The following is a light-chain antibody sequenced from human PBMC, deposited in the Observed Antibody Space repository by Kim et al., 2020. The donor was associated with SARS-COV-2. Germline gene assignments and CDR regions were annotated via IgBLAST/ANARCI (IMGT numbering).Light chain of an antibody. CDR2: DAS. CDR3: QQCSNWPSRLT. V-gene: IGKV3-11*01. Sequence: EIVLTQSPATLSLSPGERATLSCRASQSVSSCLSWYQQNPDQAPRLLIYDASNRATGIPARFSGSGSGTDFTVTISSLEPEDFAVYYCQQCSNWPSRLTFGGGTKVDIK. J-gene: IGKJ4*02. CDR1: QSVSSC.